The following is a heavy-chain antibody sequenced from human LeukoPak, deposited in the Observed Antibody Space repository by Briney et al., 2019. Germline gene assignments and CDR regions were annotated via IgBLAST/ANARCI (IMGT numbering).Heavy chain of an antibody. V-gene: IGHV5-51*01. CDR3: ARPRRGVAALDY. CDR1: GYSFTTHW. Sequence: PGESLKISCKASGYSFTTHWIGWGRQQPGKGLEWMGIIYPDDSDTRYSPSFQGQVNISADQSSNTTYLQWSSLKASDTAIYYCARPRRGVAALDYWGQGTLVTVSS. D-gene: IGHD6-6*01. CDR2: IYPDDSDT. J-gene: IGHJ4*02.